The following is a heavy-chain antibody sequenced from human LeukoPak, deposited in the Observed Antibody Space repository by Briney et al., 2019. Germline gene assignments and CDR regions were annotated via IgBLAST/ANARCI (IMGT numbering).Heavy chain of an antibody. Sequence: GGSLRLSCAASGFTFSSYEMNWVRRAPGKGLEWVSYISSSGSTIYYADSVKGRFTISRDNAKNSLYLQMNSLRAEDTAVYYCARGDLDYYDSSGYPNWFDPWGQGTLVTVSS. CDR3: ARGDLDYYDSSGYPNWFDP. CDR1: GFTFSSYE. J-gene: IGHJ5*02. CDR2: ISSSGSTI. V-gene: IGHV3-48*03. D-gene: IGHD3-22*01.